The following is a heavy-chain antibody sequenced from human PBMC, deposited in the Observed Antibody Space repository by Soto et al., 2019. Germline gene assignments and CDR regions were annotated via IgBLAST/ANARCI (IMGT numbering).Heavy chain of an antibody. CDR3: ASHSYYDFWSAYSEAYYYYGFDV. V-gene: IGHV3-74*01. J-gene: IGHJ6*02. Sequence: EVQLVESGGGLVQPGGSLRLSCAASGFTFSSYWMHWVRQAPGKGLVWVSRINSEGSSTSYADSVKGRFTISRDNAKNTLYQQVNSLSAEDTAVYYCASHSYYDFWSAYSEAYYYYGFDVWGQGTTVTVSS. CDR2: INSEGSST. D-gene: IGHD3-3*01. CDR1: GFTFSSYW.